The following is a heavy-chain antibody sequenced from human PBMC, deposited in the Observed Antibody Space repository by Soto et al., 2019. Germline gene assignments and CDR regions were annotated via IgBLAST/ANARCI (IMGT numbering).Heavy chain of an antibody. CDR2: ISGSGGST. CDR1: GFTFSSYA. Sequence: GGSLRLSCAASGFTFSSYAMSWVRQAPGKGLEWVSAISGSGGSTYYADSVKGRFTISRDNSKNTLYLQMNSLRAEDTAVYYCAKDNRLRGCYARLDYWGQGTLVTVSS. CDR3: AKDNRLRGCYARLDY. V-gene: IGHV3-23*01. D-gene: IGHD1-26*01. J-gene: IGHJ4*02.